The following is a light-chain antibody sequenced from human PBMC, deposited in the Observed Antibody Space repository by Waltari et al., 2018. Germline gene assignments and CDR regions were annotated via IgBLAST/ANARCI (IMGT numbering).Light chain of an antibody. Sequence: QSALTQSASVSGSPGQSITIPCTGTSSDFAVFNFVSCYQQHPGKAPQLMIYDVSKRPSGVSNRFSGSKSGNPASLTISGLQAEDEADYYCSSYTSTWVFGGGTKLTVL. CDR1: SSDFAVFNF. CDR3: SSYTSTWV. J-gene: IGLJ3*02. CDR2: DVS. V-gene: IGLV2-14*01.